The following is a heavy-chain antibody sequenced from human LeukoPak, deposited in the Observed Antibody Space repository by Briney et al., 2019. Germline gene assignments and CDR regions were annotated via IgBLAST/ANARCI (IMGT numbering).Heavy chain of an antibody. J-gene: IGHJ4*02. CDR1: GFTFSSYA. D-gene: IGHD6-19*01. V-gene: IGHV3-30-3*01. CDR3: ARVPGRSGQDFVDY. CDR2: ISYDGSNK. Sequence: HAGGSLRLSCAASGFTFSSYAMHWVRQAPGKELEWVAVISYDGSNKYYADSVKGRFTISRDNSKNTLYLQMNSLRAEDTAVYYCARVPGRSGQDFVDYWGQGTLVTVSS.